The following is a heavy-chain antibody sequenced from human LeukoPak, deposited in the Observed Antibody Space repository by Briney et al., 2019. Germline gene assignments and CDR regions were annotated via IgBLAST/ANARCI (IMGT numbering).Heavy chain of an antibody. J-gene: IGHJ2*01. CDR2: MNSDGSSS. CDR3: ARGGDGSNIYWYFDL. Sequence: GGSLRLSCAASGFTFNNYGMHWARQAPGKGLEWVSRMNSDGSSSSYADSVKGRFTISRDNAKSTLYLQMNSLRAEDTAVYYCARGGDGSNIYWYFDLWGRGTLVTVSS. CDR1: GFTFNNYG. D-gene: IGHD5-24*01. V-gene: IGHV3-74*01.